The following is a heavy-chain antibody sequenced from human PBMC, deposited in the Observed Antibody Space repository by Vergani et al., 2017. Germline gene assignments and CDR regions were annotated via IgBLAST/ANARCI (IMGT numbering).Heavy chain of an antibody. Sequence: QVQLVQSGAEVKKPGSSVKVSCKASGGTFSSYAISWVRQAPGQGLEWMGGSIPIFGTAHYAQKFQGRVTITADESTSTAYMELSSLRAEDTAVYYCARAYSDYYYGMDVWGQGTTVTVSS. J-gene: IGHJ6*02. D-gene: IGHD2-15*01. CDR2: SIPIFGTA. CDR1: GGTFSSYA. CDR3: ARAYSDYYYGMDV. V-gene: IGHV1-69*12.